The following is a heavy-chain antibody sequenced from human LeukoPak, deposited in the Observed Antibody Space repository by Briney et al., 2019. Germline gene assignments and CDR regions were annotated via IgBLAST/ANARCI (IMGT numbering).Heavy chain of an antibody. V-gene: IGHV4-61*02. CDR2: IYTSGST. CDR3: ARNPPSSGSYVSPFDY. D-gene: IGHD1-26*01. CDR1: GGSISSGSYY. Sequence: SETLSLTCTVSGGSISSGSYYWSWIRQPAGKGLEWIGRIYTSGSTNYNPSLKSRVTISLDMSKNQFSLKLSSVTAADTAVYYCARNPPSSGSYVSPFDYWGQGTLVTVSS. J-gene: IGHJ4*02.